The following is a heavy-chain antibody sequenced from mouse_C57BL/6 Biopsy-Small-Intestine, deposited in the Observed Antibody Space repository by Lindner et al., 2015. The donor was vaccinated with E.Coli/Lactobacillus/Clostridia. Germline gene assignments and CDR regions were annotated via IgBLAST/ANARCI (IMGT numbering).Heavy chain of an antibody. CDR1: GFTFSRFA. V-gene: IGHV5-4*01. J-gene: IGHJ2*01. Sequence: VQLQESGGGLVKPGGSLKLSCAASGFTFSRFAMSWVRQTPEKRLEWVATISDGGSSTFYPDNVKGRFTISRDSAKNNLYLQMSLLKSEDTAVYYCARDRDYGFDYWGQGTTLTVSS. CDR2: ISDGGSST. D-gene: IGHD2-4*01. CDR3: ARDRDYGFDY.